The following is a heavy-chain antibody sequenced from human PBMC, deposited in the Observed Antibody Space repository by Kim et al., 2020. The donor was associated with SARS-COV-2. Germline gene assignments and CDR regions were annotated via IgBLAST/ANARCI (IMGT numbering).Heavy chain of an antibody. CDR2: IKSKTDGGTT. V-gene: IGHV3-15*01. J-gene: IGHJ4*02. D-gene: IGHD3-9*01. CDR1: GFTFSNAW. Sequence: GGSLRLSCAASGFTFSNAWMSWVRQAPGKGLEWVGRIKSKTDGGTTDYAAPVKGRFTISRDDSKNTLYLQMNSLKTEDTAVYYCTTGALRYFDWLPRRGASTLDYGGQGTLVTVSS. CDR3: TTGALRYFDWLPRRGASTLDY.